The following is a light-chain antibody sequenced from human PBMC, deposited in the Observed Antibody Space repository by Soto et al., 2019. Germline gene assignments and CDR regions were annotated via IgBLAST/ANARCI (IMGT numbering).Light chain of an antibody. CDR2: DVS. V-gene: IGLV2-14*01. CDR1: SSDVGGYNY. J-gene: IGLJ1*01. CDR3: SSYTSSSTLLYV. Sequence: QSVLTQPASVSGSPGQSITISCTGTSSDVGGYNYVSWYQQHPGKAPKLLIYDVSNRPSGVSNRFSGSKSGNTASLTISGLQDEDEDAYYCSSYTSSSTLLYVFGTGTKVTVL.